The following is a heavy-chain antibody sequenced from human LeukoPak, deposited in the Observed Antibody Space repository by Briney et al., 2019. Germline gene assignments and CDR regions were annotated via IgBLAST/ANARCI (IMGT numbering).Heavy chain of an antibody. V-gene: IGHV3-7*01. CDR1: GFTFSSYW. D-gene: IGHD5-18*01. CDR2: IKQDGSEK. Sequence: SGGSLRLSCAASGFTFSSYWMSWVRQAPGKGLEWVANIKQDGSEKYYVDSVKGRFTISRDNAKNSLYLQMNSLRAEDTAVYYCARTAMATVYYYYYYYMDVWGKGTTVTVSS. CDR3: ARTAMATVYYYYYYYMDV. J-gene: IGHJ6*03.